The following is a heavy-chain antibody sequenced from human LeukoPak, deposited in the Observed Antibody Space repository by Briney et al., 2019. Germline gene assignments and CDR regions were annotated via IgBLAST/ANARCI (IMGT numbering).Heavy chain of an antibody. Sequence: GGSLRLSCAASGFTFSSYSMNWVRQAPGKGLEWVAVISYDGSNKYYADSVKGRFTISRDNSKNTLYLQMNSLRAEDTAVYYCARVGLLWFGESTYFDYWGQGTLVTVSS. J-gene: IGHJ4*02. CDR3: ARVGLLWFGESTYFDY. V-gene: IGHV3-30*03. D-gene: IGHD3-10*01. CDR1: GFTFSSYS. CDR2: ISYDGSNK.